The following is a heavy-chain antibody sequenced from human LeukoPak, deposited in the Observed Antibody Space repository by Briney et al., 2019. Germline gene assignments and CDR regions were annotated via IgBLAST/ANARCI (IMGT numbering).Heavy chain of an antibody. V-gene: IGHV4-59*01. J-gene: IGHJ4*02. D-gene: IGHD2-2*01. CDR3: ARDGGGCSSTSCYQDY. CDR1: GGSISSYY. CDR2: IYYSGST. Sequence: SETLSLTCTVSGGSISSYYWSWIRQPPGKGLEWIGYIYYSGSTNYNPSLKSRVTISVDTSKNQFSLKLSSVTAADTAVYYCARDGGGCSSTSCYQDYWGQGTLVTVSS.